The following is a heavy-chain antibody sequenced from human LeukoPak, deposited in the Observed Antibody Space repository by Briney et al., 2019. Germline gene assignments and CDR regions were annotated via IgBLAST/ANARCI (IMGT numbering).Heavy chain of an antibody. J-gene: IGHJ4*02. D-gene: IGHD3-22*01. CDR1: GFTFSSYW. CDR2: IKQDGSEK. V-gene: IGHV3-7*01. Sequence: PGGSLRLSCAASGFTFSSYWMSWVRQAPGKGLEWVANIKQDGSEKYYVDSVKGRFTISRDNAKNSLYLQMNSLRAEDTAVYYCARPSYYYDSSGYYYWGQGTLVNVSS. CDR3: ARPSYYYDSSGYYY.